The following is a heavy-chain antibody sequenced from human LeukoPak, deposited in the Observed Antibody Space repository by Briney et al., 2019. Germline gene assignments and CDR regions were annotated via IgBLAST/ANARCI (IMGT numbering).Heavy chain of an antibody. CDR1: GFTFSDYY. J-gene: IGHJ4*02. V-gene: IGHV3-23*01. CDR3: TKNFPLRAIDY. Sequence: GGSLRLSCAASGFTFSDYYMSWIRQAPGKGLEWVSTVGTGDDTYYAESVKGRFTISRDTSKNTVFLQMNRLRADDTAVYYCTKNFPLRAIDYWGQGTLVTVSS. CDR2: VGTGDDT. D-gene: IGHD2/OR15-2a*01.